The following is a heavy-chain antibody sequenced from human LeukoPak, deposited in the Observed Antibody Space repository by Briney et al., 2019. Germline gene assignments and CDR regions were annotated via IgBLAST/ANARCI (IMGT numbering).Heavy chain of an antibody. CDR3: AGGVQGAGPFDY. CDR1: GFTFSDYY. J-gene: IGHJ4*02. V-gene: IGHV3-11*01. Sequence: PGGSLRLSCAASGFTFSDYYVSWIRQARGKGLEWLSYISNSGSLIYYTDRVKGRFTISRDNAKNSLYLQMNSLRAGDTAVYYCAGGVQGAGPFDYWGQGTLVTVSS. D-gene: IGHD3-16*01. CDR2: ISNSGSLI.